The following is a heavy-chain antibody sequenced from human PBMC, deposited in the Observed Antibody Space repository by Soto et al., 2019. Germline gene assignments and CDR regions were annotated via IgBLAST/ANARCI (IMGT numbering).Heavy chain of an antibody. D-gene: IGHD6-13*01. CDR3: ARVRGTAGKRYFDY. V-gene: IGHV4-59*01. Sequence: LSLTFTVSGGSISSYYWNWMRQPPGKGLQWIGYTYYSGSTTYNPSLKSRVTISVDSSKNQFSLKLDSVTPADTAVYYCARVRGTAGKRYFDYWGPGTLVTVSS. J-gene: IGHJ4*02. CDR1: GGSISSYY. CDR2: TYYSGST.